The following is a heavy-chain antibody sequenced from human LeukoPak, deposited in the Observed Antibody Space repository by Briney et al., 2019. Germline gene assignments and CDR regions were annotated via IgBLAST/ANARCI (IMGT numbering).Heavy chain of an antibody. CDR2: IYYSGST. CDR1: GGSISSSSYY. V-gene: IGHV4-39*07. J-gene: IGHJ4*02. CDR3: ARVSFNGRNDY. Sequence: SETLSLTCTVSGGSISSSSYYWGWLRQPPGKGLEWIGSIYYSGSTYYNPSLKSRVTISVDTSKNQFSLKLSSVTAADTAVYYCARVSFNGRNDYWGQGTLVTVSS.